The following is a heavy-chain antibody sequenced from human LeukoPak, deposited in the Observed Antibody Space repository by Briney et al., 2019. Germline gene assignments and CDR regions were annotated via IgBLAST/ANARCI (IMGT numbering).Heavy chain of an antibody. V-gene: IGHV3-30*03. Sequence: GGSLRLSCAASGFTFSSYGMHWVRQAPGKGLEWVAVISYDGSNKYYADSVKGRFTISRDNPKNTLYLQMNSLRAEDTAVYYCARGQTSYYYYGMDVWGQGTTVTVSS. J-gene: IGHJ6*02. CDR3: ARGQTSYYYYGMDV. CDR1: GFTFSSYG. CDR2: ISYDGSNK.